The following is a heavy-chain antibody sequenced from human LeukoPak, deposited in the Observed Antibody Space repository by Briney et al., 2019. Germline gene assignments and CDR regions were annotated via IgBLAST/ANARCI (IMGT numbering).Heavy chain of an antibody. D-gene: IGHD6-13*01. V-gene: IGHV3-23*01. J-gene: IGHJ4*02. CDR2: ISGSGGST. CDR1: GFTFSSYA. Sequence: PGGSLRLSCAASGFTFSSYAMSWVRQAAGKGLEWVSAISGSGGSTYYADSVKGRFTISRDNSKNTLYLQMNSLRAEDTAVYYCAKDYSSSWYPYYFDYWGQGTLVTVSS. CDR3: AKDYSSSWYPYYFDY.